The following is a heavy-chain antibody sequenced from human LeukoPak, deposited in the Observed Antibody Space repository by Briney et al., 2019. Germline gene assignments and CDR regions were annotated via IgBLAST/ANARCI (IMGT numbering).Heavy chain of an antibody. Sequence: GGSLRLSCAASGFTFSSYSMNWVRQAPGKGLEWVSSISSSSSYIYYADSVKGRFTISRDNAKNSLYLQMNSLRAEDTAVYYCAGGNDYGDSDYWGQGTLVTVSS. V-gene: IGHV3-21*01. CDR2: ISSSSSYI. D-gene: IGHD4-17*01. CDR1: GFTFSSYS. CDR3: AGGNDYGDSDY. J-gene: IGHJ4*02.